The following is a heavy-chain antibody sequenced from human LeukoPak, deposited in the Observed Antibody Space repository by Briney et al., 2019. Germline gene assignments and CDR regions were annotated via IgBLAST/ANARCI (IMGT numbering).Heavy chain of an antibody. V-gene: IGHV4-34*01. CDR3: SRRGNYGYYYYGMDV. J-gene: IGHJ6*02. Sequence: TSETLSLTCAVYGGSFSGYYWSWIRQPPGKGLEWIGEINHSGSTNYNPSLKSRVTISVDTSKNQFSLKLSSVTAADTAVYYCSRRGNYGYYYYGMDVWGQGTTVTVSS. CDR1: GGSFSGYY. CDR2: INHSGST. D-gene: IGHD3-16*01.